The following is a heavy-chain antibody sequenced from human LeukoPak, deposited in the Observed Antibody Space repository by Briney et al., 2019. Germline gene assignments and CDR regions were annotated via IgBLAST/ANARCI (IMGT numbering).Heavy chain of an antibody. D-gene: IGHD2-15*01. J-gene: IGHJ6*03. CDR3: ARGFTPNYYYYMDV. CDR2: ISYDGSNK. Sequence: GRSLRLSCAASGFTFSSYAMHWVRQAPGKGLEWVAVISYDGSNKYYADSVKGRFTISRDNSKNTLYLQMNSLRAEDTAVYYCARGFTPNYYYYMDVWGKGTTVTVSS. V-gene: IGHV3-30*01. CDR1: GFTFSSYA.